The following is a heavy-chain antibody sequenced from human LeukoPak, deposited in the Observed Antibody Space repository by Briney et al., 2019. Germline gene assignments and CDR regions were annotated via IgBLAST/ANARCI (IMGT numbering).Heavy chain of an antibody. CDR2: IKTKTDGGTA. Sequence: GGSLRLSRAASGFTFNNAWMSWVRQAPGKGLEWVGRIKTKTDGGTADYAAPVKGRFTISRDDSKTTLYLQMNSLKIEDTAVYFCATDKGARDFWGQGTLVTVSS. V-gene: IGHV3-15*01. CDR3: ATDKGARDF. CDR1: GFTFNNAW. J-gene: IGHJ4*02. D-gene: IGHD4/OR15-4a*01.